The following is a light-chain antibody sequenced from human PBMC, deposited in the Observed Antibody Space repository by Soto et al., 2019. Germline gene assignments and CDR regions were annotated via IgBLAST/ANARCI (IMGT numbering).Light chain of an antibody. CDR3: QQYGSSPLWT. Sequence: MSQSPSTLSVSPGERVTISCRASQNIHNHMSWFLQKPGQTPRLLIYDASSRATGIPDRFSGSGSGTDFTLTISRLEPEDFAVYYCQQYGSSPLWTFGQGTKVDIK. CDR2: DAS. J-gene: IGKJ1*01. V-gene: IGKV3-20*01. CDR1: QNIHNH.